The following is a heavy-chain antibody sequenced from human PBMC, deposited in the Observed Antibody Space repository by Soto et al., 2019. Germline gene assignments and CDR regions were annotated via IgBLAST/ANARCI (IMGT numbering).Heavy chain of an antibody. J-gene: IGHJ4*02. CDR2: IVPTGSRT. Sequence: EVQLLESGGDLVQPGGSLRISCEASGFTFRTSVMAWVRRAPGKGLEWISSIVPTGSRTFYADSVNGRFTISRDNSRTTLYLQMNSLRVDDTAVYYCAAYADGPYRPPYDYWGQGTLVTVSS. D-gene: IGHD4-17*01. CDR1: GFTFRTSV. CDR3: AAYADGPYRPPYDY. V-gene: IGHV3-23*01.